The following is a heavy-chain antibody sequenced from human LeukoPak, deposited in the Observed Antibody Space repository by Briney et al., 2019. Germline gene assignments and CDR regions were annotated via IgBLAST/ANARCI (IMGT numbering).Heavy chain of an antibody. CDR2: ISAYNGNT. J-gene: IGHJ3*02. Sequence: GASVKVSCKASGYTFTSYGISWVRQAPGQGLEWMGWISAYNGNTNYAQKFQGRVTITTDESTSTAYMELSSLRSEDTAVYYCARYCSSTSCIDAFDIWGQGTMVTVSS. CDR3: ARYCSSTSCIDAFDI. D-gene: IGHD2-2*01. CDR1: GYTFTSYG. V-gene: IGHV1-18*01.